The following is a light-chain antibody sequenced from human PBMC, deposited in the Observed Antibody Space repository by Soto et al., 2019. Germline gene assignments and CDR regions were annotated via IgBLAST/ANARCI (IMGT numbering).Light chain of an antibody. Sequence: QSALTQPPSASGSPGQSVTISCTGTSSDVGSYNYVSWYQQHPGKAPKLMIYEVSKRPSGVPDRFSGSKSGNTASLTVSGLQAEDEADYYCSSYAGRNSYVFGTVTKLTVL. CDR1: SSDVGSYNY. J-gene: IGLJ1*01. CDR3: SSYAGRNSYV. CDR2: EVS. V-gene: IGLV2-8*01.